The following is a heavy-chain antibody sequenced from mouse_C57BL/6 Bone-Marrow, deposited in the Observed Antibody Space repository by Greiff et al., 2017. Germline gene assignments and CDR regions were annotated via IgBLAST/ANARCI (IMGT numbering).Heavy chain of an antibody. CDR2: INPNNGGT. CDR3: ARGEGLAY. J-gene: IGHJ3*01. V-gene: IGHV1-26*01. CDR1: GYTFTDYY. Sequence: VQLQQSGPELVKPGASVKISCKASGYTFTDYYMNWVKQSHGKSLEWIGDINPNNGGTSYNQKFKGKATLTVDKSSSTAYMELRSLTSEDSAVYYCARGEGLAYWGQETLVTVSA.